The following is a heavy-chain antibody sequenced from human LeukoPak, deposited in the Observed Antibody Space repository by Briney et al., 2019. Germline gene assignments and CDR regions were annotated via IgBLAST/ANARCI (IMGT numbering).Heavy chain of an antibody. CDR3: ARGRYGDYEGYYFDY. CDR1: GYTFTRYY. CDR2: INPSGSST. Sequence: ASVKVSCKASGYTFTRYYMHWVRQAPGQGLVWMGMINPSGSSTTYAQKFQGRVTMTRNTSISTAYMELSSLRSEDTAVYYCARGRYGDYEGYYFDYWGQGTLVTVSS. V-gene: IGHV1-46*01. D-gene: IGHD4-17*01. J-gene: IGHJ4*02.